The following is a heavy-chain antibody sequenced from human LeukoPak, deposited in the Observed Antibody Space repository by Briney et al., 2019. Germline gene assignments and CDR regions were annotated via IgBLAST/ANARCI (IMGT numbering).Heavy chain of an antibody. J-gene: IGHJ5*02. CDR1: GFTVSSYW. Sequence: GGSLRLSCAASGFTVSSYWMHWVRQAPGKGLVWVSRINSDGSSTNYADSVKGRFTISRDNAKNTLYLQMNGLRVEDTAEYYCARGRGPYGWFDPWGQGTLVTVSS. V-gene: IGHV3-74*01. CDR2: INSDGSST. D-gene: IGHD3-10*01. CDR3: ARGRGPYGWFDP.